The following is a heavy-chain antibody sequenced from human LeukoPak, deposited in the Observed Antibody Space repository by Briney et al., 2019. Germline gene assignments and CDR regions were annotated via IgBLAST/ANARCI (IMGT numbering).Heavy chain of an antibody. D-gene: IGHD2-15*01. CDR1: GGSISSYY. J-gene: IGHJ5*02. CDR3: ARAYCSGGSCYSSRGMFDP. CDR2: IYYSGST. V-gene: IGHV4-59*01. Sequence: PSETLSLTGSVSGGSISSYYWSWIRQPPGKGLEWIGDIYYSGSTNYNPSLKSRVTISVDTSKNQFSLKLSSVTAADTAVYYCARAYCSGGSCYSSRGMFDPWGQGTLVTVSS.